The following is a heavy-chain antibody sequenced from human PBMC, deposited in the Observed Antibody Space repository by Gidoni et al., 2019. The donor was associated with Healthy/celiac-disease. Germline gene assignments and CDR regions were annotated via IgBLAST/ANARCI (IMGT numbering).Heavy chain of an antibody. D-gene: IGHD3-22*01. CDR3: ARLNYYDSSGYPDY. CDR1: GGSFSGYY. CDR2: INHSGST. Sequence: QVQLQPWGAGLLKPSETLSLTCAVYGGSFSGYYWSWIRQPPGKGLEWIGEINHSGSTNYNPSLKSRVTISVDTYKNQFSLKLSSVTAADTAVYYCARLNYYDSSGYPDYWGQGTLVTVSS. V-gene: IGHV4-34*01. J-gene: IGHJ4*02.